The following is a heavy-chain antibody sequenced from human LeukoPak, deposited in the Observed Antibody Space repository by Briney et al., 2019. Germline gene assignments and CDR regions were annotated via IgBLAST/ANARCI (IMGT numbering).Heavy chain of an antibody. Sequence: SETLSLTCTVSGGSISSYYWSWIRQPSGKGLEWIGYIYYSGSTNYNPSLKSRVTISVDTSKNQFSLKLSSVTAADTAVYYCASLRDGYTRYDYWGQGTLVTVSS. J-gene: IGHJ4*02. D-gene: IGHD5-24*01. V-gene: IGHV4-59*01. CDR3: ASLRDGYTRYDY. CDR2: IYYSGST. CDR1: GGSISSYY.